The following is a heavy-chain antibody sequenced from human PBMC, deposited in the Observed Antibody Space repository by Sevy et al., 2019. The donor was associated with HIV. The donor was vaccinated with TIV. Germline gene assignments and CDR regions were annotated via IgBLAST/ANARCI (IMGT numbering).Heavy chain of an antibody. CDR1: GFTFSSYA. CDR2: ISYDGNNK. D-gene: IGHD3-10*01. Sequence: GGSLRLSCAASGFTFSSYAIHWVRQTPGKGLEWVAVISYDGNNKYYADSVKGRFTVSRDNSKNTLYAQMNSLRAEDPAVDSCAKDHNLWSEGGFLHHWGQGTLVTVSS. J-gene: IGHJ1*01. CDR3: AKDHNLWSEGGFLHH. V-gene: IGHV3-30*18.